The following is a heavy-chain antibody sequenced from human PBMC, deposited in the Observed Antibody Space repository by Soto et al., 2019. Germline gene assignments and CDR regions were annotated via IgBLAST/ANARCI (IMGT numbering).Heavy chain of an antibody. D-gene: IGHD3-9*01. CDR1: GYTFTSYG. Sequence: ASVKVSCKASGYTFTSYGISWVRQAPGQGLEWMGWISAYNGNTNYAQKLQGRVTMTTDTSTSTAHMELRSLRSDDTAVYYCARYYDIPRAYDYWGQGTLVTVSS. CDR2: ISAYNGNT. V-gene: IGHV1-18*01. CDR3: ARYYDIPRAYDY. J-gene: IGHJ4*02.